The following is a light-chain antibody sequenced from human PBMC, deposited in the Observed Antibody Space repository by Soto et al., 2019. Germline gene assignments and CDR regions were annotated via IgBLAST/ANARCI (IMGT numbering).Light chain of an antibody. J-gene: IGKJ1*01. CDR3: QQYQESPLI. CDR2: GAS. V-gene: IGKV3-20*01. CDR1: QSIXSCY. Sequence: EIVLTQSPCTLSLSPGERATLSCRASQSIXSCYLAGYRQKPGQAPGPRXDGASSMATGSPDRLSGSGSATDFTLTISRLDPDDFGGYYWQQYQESPLIFGQGTKVDIK.